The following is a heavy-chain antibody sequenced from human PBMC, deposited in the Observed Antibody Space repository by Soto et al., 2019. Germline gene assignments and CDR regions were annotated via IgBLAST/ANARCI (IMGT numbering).Heavy chain of an antibody. CDR3: ARGELGSDAFDI. V-gene: IGHV4-31*03. Sequence: PSETTSLTCTVSGCSICSGGYYWSWIRQHPGKGLEWIGYIYYSGSTYYNPSLKSRVTISVDTSKNQFSLKLSSVTAADTAVYYCARGELGSDAFDIWGQGTMVTVSS. CDR1: GCSICSGGYY. CDR2: IYYSGST. J-gene: IGHJ3*02. D-gene: IGHD1-7*01.